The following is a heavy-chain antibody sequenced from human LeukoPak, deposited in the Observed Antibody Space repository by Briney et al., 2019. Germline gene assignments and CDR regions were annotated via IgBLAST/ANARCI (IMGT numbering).Heavy chain of an antibody. J-gene: IGHJ3*02. CDR3: ARALKELPSHDAFDI. Sequence: AASVKVSCKASGYTFTSYGINWVRQAPGQGLEWMGWISAYNGNTNYAQKIQGRVTITTDTSTSTAYMELRSLRSDDTAVYYCARALKELPSHDAFDIWGQGTMVTVSS. CDR1: GYTFTSYG. V-gene: IGHV1-18*01. D-gene: IGHD1-26*01. CDR2: ISAYNGNT.